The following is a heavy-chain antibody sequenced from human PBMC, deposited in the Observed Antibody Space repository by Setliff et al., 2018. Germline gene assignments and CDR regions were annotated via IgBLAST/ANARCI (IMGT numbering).Heavy chain of an antibody. Sequence: SETLSLTCTVSGGSITSSSYYWGWVRQPPGKGLEWIGTIFWSGTTYYNPSLNSRGTISVDTSRDQFSLRLSSVTAADTAVYYCAREWGSSSWSSPRYYYYGMDVWGQGTTVTVSS. CDR3: AREWGSSSWSSPRYYYYGMDV. D-gene: IGHD6-13*01. J-gene: IGHJ6*02. V-gene: IGHV4-39*02. CDR1: GGSITSSSYY. CDR2: IFWSGTT.